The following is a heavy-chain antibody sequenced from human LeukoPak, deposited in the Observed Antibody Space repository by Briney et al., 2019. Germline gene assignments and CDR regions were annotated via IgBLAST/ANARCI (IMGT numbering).Heavy chain of an antibody. Sequence: GGSLRLSCAASGLTFSNYAMTWVRQAPGKGLEGVSSIRGDVGGGGTSYTDSVKGRFTVYRDNSKNTLYLQMNSLGAGDTAVYYCAKDPNGDYVGAFDSWGQGTLVTVSS. J-gene: IGHJ3*01. D-gene: IGHD4-17*01. V-gene: IGHV3-23*01. CDR3: AKDPNGDYVGAFDS. CDR1: GLTFSNYA. CDR2: IRGDVGGGGT.